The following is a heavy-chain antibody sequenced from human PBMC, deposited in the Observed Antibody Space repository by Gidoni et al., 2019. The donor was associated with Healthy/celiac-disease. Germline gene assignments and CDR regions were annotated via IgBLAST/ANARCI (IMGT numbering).Heavy chain of an antibody. CDR2: IKSKTDGGTT. CDR3: TTDVGGYDFWSGYFGSLR. D-gene: IGHD3-3*01. J-gene: IGHJ4*01. V-gene: IGHV3-15*01. Sequence: EVQLVESGGGLVKPGGSLRLSCAASGFPFSNAWMSWVRQAPGKGLEWVGRIKSKTDGGTTDYAAPVKGRFTISRDDSKNTLYLQMNSLKTEDTAVYYCTTDVGGYDFWSGYFGSLRWGEGTLVTVSS. CDR1: GFPFSNAW.